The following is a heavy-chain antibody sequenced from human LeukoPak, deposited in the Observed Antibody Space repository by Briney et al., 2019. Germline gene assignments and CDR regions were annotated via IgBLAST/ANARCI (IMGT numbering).Heavy chain of an antibody. CDR2: IYYSGNT. CDR3: ARLEILYDILTGYPIGYYFDY. CDR1: GGSISSSSYS. Sequence: SETLSLTCTVSGGSISSSSYSWGWIRQPPGKGLEWIGSIYYSGNTYYNPSLKSRVTISVDTSKNQFSLKLSSVTAADTSVYYCARLEILYDILTGYPIGYYFDYWGQGTLVTVSS. D-gene: IGHD3-9*01. V-gene: IGHV4-39*01. J-gene: IGHJ4*02.